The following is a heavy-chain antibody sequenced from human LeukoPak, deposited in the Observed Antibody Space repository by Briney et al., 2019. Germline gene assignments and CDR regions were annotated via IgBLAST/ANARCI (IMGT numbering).Heavy chain of an antibody. CDR1: GFTFSNYE. CDR3: ARGYPQERTMIVVVIPYFDS. Sequence: GGSLRLSCAASGFTFSNYEMNWVRQAPGRGLEWVSYISGSGSSIYYADSVKGRFTISRDNAKNSLYLQMNSLRAEDTAVYYCARGYPQERTMIVVVIPYFDSWGQGTLVTVSS. J-gene: IGHJ4*02. D-gene: IGHD3-22*01. CDR2: ISGSGSSI. V-gene: IGHV3-48*03.